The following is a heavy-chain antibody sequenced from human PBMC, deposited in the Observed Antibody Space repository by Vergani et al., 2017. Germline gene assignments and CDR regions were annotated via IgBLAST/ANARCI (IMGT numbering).Heavy chain of an antibody. CDR3: AKDAVAGTVDYYYGMDV. CDR2: ISWDGGST. J-gene: IGHJ6*02. D-gene: IGHD6-19*01. V-gene: IGHV3-43D*03. CDR1: GFTFDDYA. Sequence: EVQLVESGGVVVQPGGSLRLSCAASGFTFDDYAMHWVRQAPGKGLEWVSLISWDGGSTYYADSVKGRFTISRDNSKNSRYLQMNSLRAEDTALYYCAKDAVAGTVDYYYGMDVWGQGTTVTVSS.